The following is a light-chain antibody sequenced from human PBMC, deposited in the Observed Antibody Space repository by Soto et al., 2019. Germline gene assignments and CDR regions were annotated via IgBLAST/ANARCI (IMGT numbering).Light chain of an antibody. Sequence: DIQMTQSPSSLSASVGDRVTISCRASQGISNYLAWYQQKPGKAPRLLIYAASSLQSGVSFRLTGSGSGTDFSLTISSLQPDDVATEYCQNYNCPPFTFGPGTKVDLK. CDR3: QNYNCPPFT. CDR2: AAS. CDR1: QGISNY. J-gene: IGKJ3*01. V-gene: IGKV1-27*01.